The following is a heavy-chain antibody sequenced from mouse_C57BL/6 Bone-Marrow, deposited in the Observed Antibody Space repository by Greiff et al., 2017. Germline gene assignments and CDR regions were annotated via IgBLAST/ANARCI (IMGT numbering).Heavy chain of an antibody. Sequence: VQLQQPGAELVKPGASVKLSCKASGYTFTSYWMQWVKQRPGQGLEWIGEIDPSDSYTNYNQKFKGKATVTVDTSSSTAYMQLSSLTSADSAVYYCAIYYDFDYWGQGTTLTVSS. CDR2: IDPSDSYT. V-gene: IGHV1-50*01. CDR3: AIYYDFDY. J-gene: IGHJ2*01. D-gene: IGHD1-1*01. CDR1: GYTFTSYW.